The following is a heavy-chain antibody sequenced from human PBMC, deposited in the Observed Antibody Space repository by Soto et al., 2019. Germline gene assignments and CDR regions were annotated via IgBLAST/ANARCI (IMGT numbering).Heavy chain of an antibody. J-gene: IGHJ4*02. V-gene: IGHV4-39*01. CDR2: IYYSGRT. Sequence: PSETLSLTCIVSGESISSSSYYWGWIRQPPGKGLEWIGSIYYSGRTYYNPSFKSRVTISIDTSKNQFSLKLSPVTATDTAVYYCARQRTTVVTQAYFDHWGQGDMVAV. CDR3: ARQRTTVVTQAYFDH. CDR1: GESISSSSYY. D-gene: IGHD2-21*02.